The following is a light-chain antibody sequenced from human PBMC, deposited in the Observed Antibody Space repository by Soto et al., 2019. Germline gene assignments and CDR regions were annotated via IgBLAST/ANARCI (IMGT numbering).Light chain of an antibody. CDR2: DAS. Sequence: EIVLTQSPATLSLSSGERATLSCRASQSVSSYLAWYQQKPGQAPRLLIYDASNRATAIPARFSGSGSGTDLTLTISSLEPEYFAVYYCQQRSNWPPVWTFGQGTKVEIK. CDR1: QSVSSY. J-gene: IGKJ1*01. CDR3: QQRSNWPPVWT. V-gene: IGKV3-11*01.